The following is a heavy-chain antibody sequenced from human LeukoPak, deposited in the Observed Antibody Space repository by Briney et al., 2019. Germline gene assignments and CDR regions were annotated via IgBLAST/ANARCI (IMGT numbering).Heavy chain of an antibody. CDR2: ISYDGSNK. V-gene: IGHV3-30*03. Sequence: GGSLRLSCAASGFTFSSYGMHWVRQAPGKGLEWVAVISYDGSNKYYADSVKGRFTISRDNSKNTLYLQMNSLRAEDTAVYYCATESWFEPWGQGTLVTVSS. CDR3: ATESWFEP. CDR1: GFTFSSYG. J-gene: IGHJ5*02.